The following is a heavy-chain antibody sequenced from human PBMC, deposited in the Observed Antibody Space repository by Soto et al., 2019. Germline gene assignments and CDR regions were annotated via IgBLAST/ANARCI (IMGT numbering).Heavy chain of an antibody. J-gene: IGHJ4*01. V-gene: IGHV1-18*01. CDR1: GYTFTSYG. D-gene: IGHD6-25*01. CDR2: ISAYNGNT. CDR3: ARDSGYGLFDY. Sequence: QVQLVQSGAEVKKPGASVKVSCKASGYTFTSYGISWVRQAPGQGLEWMGWISAYNGNTNYAQKLQGRVTMTTDTYTSKDDMELRCLRSDDTAVYYCARDSGYGLFDYWGHGNLVTVSS.